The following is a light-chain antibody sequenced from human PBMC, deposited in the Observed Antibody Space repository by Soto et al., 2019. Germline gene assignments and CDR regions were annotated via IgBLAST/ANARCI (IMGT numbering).Light chain of an antibody. CDR2: DVS. J-gene: IGKJ5*01. CDR1: QDIRGA. V-gene: IGKV1-13*02. CDR3: KQFNSYPIT. Sequence: AIQLTQSPSSLSASVGDRVTITCRASQDIRGALAWYQQKPGKAPKMLIYDVSILESGVPSRFSGSSSGTDFTLTISSLQPVDFATYYCKQFNSYPITFGQGTRLEIK.